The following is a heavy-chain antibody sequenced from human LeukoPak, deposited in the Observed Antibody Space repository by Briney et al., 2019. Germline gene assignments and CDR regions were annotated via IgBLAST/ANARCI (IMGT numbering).Heavy chain of an antibody. J-gene: IGHJ4*02. CDR1: GGSISSGDYY. D-gene: IGHD6-13*01. CDR3: ARYSSSWYIFPYYFDY. V-gene: IGHV4-30-4*01. Sequence: SETLSLTCTVSGGSISSGDYYWSWIRQPPGKGLEWIGYIYYSGSTYYNPSLKSRVTISVDASKNQFSLKLCSVTAADTAVYYCARYSSSWYIFPYYFDYWGQGTLVTVSS. CDR2: IYYSGST.